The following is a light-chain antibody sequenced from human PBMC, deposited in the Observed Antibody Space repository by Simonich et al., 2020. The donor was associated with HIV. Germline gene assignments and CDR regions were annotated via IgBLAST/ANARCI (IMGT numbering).Light chain of an antibody. CDR2: GAS. Sequence: EIVMTQSPATLSVSPGERPTLSCRASQSVSSNLAWYQQKPGQAPRLLIYGASTRATGIPARFSGSGSGTEFTLTISSMQSEDFAVYYCQQSNNWPLTFGPGTKVDIK. CDR3: QQSNNWPLT. V-gene: IGKV3-15*01. J-gene: IGKJ3*01. CDR1: QSVSSN.